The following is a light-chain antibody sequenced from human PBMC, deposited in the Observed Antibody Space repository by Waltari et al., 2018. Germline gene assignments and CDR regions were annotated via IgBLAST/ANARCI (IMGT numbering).Light chain of an antibody. J-gene: IGLJ3*02. CDR2: VNSEGSH. CDR3: QTGGHGTWV. CDR1: SGHSSNV. V-gene: IGLV4-69*01. Sequence: QLVLTQSPSASASLGASVKLTCTLSSGHSSNVLAWLQQQPEKGPRYLMWVNSEGSHSRGDEIPDRFSGSSSGAERYLTIASLQSEDEADYYCQTGGHGTWVFGGGTKLTVL.